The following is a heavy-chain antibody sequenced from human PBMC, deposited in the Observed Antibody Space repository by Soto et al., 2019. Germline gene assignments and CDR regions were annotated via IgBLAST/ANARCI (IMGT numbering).Heavy chain of an antibody. V-gene: IGHV3-73*01. J-gene: IGHJ4*02. CDR2: IRSKANSYAT. D-gene: IGHD1-20*01. Sequence: EVQLVESGGGLVQPGGSLKLSCAASGFTFSGSAMHWVRQASGKGLEWVGRIRSKANSYATAYAASGKGRFTISRDDSKNTAYLQMNSLKTEDTAVYYCTRQYNWNDGYWGQGTLVTVSS. CDR3: TRQYNWNDGY. CDR1: GFTFSGSA.